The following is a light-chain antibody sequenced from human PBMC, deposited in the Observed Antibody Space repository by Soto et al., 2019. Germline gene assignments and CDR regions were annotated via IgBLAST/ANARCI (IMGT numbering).Light chain of an antibody. CDR2: DVS. V-gene: IGLV2-11*01. J-gene: IGLJ1*01. CDR3: CSYATTFYV. CDR1: TIDVDSSNY. Sequence: QSVLTQPRSVSGSPGQSVTISCTGPTIDVDSSNYVSWYQQHPGKAPKLMIYDVSERPSGVPDRFSGSKSGSTASLTISGLNAKDEDHSYCCSYATTFYVFGSGTKVTV.